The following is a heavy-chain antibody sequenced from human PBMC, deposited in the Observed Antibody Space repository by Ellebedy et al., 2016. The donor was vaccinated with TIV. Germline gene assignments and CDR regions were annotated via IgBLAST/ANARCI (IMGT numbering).Heavy chain of an antibody. D-gene: IGHD4-17*01. Sequence: GESLKISCAASGFTFSSYGMHWVRQAPGKGLEWVAVISYDGSNKYYADSVKGRFTISRDNSKNTLYLQMNSLSVEDTAVYYCARGDYGDSNWFDPWGQGTLVTVSS. V-gene: IGHV3-33*01. J-gene: IGHJ5*02. CDR3: ARGDYGDSNWFDP. CDR1: GFTFSSYG. CDR2: ISYDGSNK.